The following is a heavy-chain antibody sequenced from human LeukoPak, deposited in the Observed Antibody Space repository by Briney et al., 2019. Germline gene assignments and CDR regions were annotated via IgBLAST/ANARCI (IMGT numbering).Heavy chain of an antibody. CDR1: GSSMSGYY. J-gene: IGHJ5*02. CDR3: ARGGRYYDLFDP. D-gene: IGHD1-26*01. CDR2: IHSSGAT. Sequence: SXTXSLTCTVSGSSMSGYYWTWIRLPAGKGLEWIGRIHSSGATNSDPSLRSRVTMSIDTSKNHFSLNLKSVTAADTAVYYCARGGRYYDLFDPWGQGTLVTVSS. V-gene: IGHV4-4*07.